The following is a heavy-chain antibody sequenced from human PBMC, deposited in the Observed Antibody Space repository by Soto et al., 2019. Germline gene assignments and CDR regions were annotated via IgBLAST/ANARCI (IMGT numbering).Heavy chain of an antibody. CDR2: IYPGDSDT. CDR3: AVSYGSGSYPLEYDAFDI. CDR1: GYSFTSYW. V-gene: IGHV5-51*01. Sequence: GESLKISCKGSGYSFTSYWIGWVRQMPGKGLEWMGIIYPGDSDTRYSPSFQGQVTISADKSISTAYLQWSSLKASDTAMYYCAVSYGSGSYPLEYDAFDIWGQGTMVTVSS. J-gene: IGHJ3*02. D-gene: IGHD3-10*01.